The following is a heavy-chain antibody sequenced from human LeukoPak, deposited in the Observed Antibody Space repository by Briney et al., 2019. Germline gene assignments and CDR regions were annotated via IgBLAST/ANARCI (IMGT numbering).Heavy chain of an antibody. D-gene: IGHD2-15*01. CDR2: ISGRGGNT. Sequence: PGGSLRLSCAASGFTFSGYAMSWVRQAPGKGLEWVSTISGRGGNTYSADSVKGRFTISRDNSKNTLYLQMNSLRAEDTAVYYCAKPEGEVVTPYDAFDIWGQGTMVTVSS. V-gene: IGHV3-23*01. J-gene: IGHJ3*02. CDR3: AKPEGEVVTPYDAFDI. CDR1: GFTFSGYA.